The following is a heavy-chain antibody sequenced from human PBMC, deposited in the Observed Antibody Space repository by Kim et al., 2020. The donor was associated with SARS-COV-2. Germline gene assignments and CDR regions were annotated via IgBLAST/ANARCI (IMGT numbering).Heavy chain of an antibody. V-gene: IGHV3-23*01. CDR1: GFTFTGYA. CDR3: ARVGSSSWYFDY. J-gene: IGHJ4*02. D-gene: IGHD6-13*01. Sequence: GGSLRLSCTTSGFTFTGYAMSWVRQAPGKGLEWVSSIDGSDGTTYYVDSVKGRFTISRDNAKNSLYLQMNSLRDEDTAVYYCARVGSSSWYFDYWGQGTLVTVSS. CDR2: IDGSDGTT.